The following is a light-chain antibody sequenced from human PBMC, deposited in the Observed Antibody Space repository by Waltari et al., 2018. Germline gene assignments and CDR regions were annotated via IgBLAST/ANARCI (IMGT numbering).Light chain of an antibody. Sequence: QSALTQPPSASGSPGPSVTISCTGTSSDVGGYDYVSWYQQHPGKAPKLMIYEVTKRPSGVPHRFSGSKSGNTATLTVSGLQAEDEATYYCSSYAGSNNLLFGGGTKLTVL. CDR2: EVT. CDR1: SSDVGGYDY. CDR3: SSYAGSNNLL. V-gene: IGLV2-8*01. J-gene: IGLJ3*02.